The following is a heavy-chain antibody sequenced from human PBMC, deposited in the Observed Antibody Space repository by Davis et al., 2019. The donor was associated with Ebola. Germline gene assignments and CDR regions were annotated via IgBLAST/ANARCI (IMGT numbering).Heavy chain of an antibody. CDR2: IYYSGKT. V-gene: IGHV4-39*01. D-gene: IGHD6-6*01. CDR1: GGSISTSSYY. Sequence: SETLSLTCTVSGGSISTSSYYWGWIRQPPGKGLERIGSIYYSGKTSYNSSLKSRITISVDTSKNQFSLKLSSVTAADTAVYYCARGRIAARPVSEWFDPWGQGTLVTVSS. CDR3: ARGRIAARPVSEWFDP. J-gene: IGHJ5*02.